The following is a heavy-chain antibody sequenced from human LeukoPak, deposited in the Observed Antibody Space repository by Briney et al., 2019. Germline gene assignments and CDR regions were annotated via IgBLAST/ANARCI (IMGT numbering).Heavy chain of an antibody. CDR1: GGSFSGYY. CDR3: ARLRPAAAGLVSYYYYMDV. D-gene: IGHD6-13*01. Sequence: SETLSLTCAVYGGSFSGYYWSWIRQPPGKGLEWIGEINHSGSTNYNPSLKSRVTISVDTSKNQFSLKLSSVTAADTAVYYCARLRPAAAGLVSYYYYMDVWGKGTTVTVSS. CDR2: INHSGST. J-gene: IGHJ6*03. V-gene: IGHV4-34*01.